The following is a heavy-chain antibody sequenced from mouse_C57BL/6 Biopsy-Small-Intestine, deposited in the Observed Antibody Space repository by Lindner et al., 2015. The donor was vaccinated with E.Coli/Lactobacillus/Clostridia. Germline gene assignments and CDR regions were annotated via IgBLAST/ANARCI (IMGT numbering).Heavy chain of an antibody. CDR1: GFTFSDYG. CDR2: ISSGSSTI. J-gene: IGHJ2*01. V-gene: IGHV5-17*01. Sequence: VQLQESGGGLVKPGGSLKLSCAASGFTFSDYGMHWVRQAPEKGLEWVAYISSGSSTIYYADTVKGRFTISRDNAKNTLFLQMTSLRSEDTAMYYCARSGTGDYFDYWGQGTTLTVSS. CDR3: ARSGTGDYFDY. D-gene: IGHD3-3*01.